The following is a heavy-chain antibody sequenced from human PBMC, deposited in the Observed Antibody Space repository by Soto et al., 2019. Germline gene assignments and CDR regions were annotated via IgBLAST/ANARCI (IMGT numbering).Heavy chain of an antibody. D-gene: IGHD3-10*01. CDR3: ARQGFGPLHGLVDV. J-gene: IGHJ6*02. Sequence: QVQLQESGPGLVKPSETLSLSCTVSGGSISSYYWSWFRQSPGKRMEWIGYVHHSWGSSYNPSLQSRVAISLDTSKRQLSLKVPSVTATDTAVYYCARQGFGPLHGLVDVWGQGTTVTVSS. CDR2: VHHSWGS. V-gene: IGHV4-59*08. CDR1: GGSISSYY.